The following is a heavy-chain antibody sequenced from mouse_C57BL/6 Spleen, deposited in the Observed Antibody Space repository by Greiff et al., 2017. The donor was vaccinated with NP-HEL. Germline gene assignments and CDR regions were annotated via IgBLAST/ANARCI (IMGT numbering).Heavy chain of an antibody. Sequence: VQLQQPGAELVRPGTSVKVSCKASGYAFTNYLIEWVKQRPGQGLEWIGVINPGSGGTNYNEKFKGKATLTADKSSSTAYMQLSSLTSEDSAVYCCARKGGRNFDYWGQGTTLTVSS. CDR1: GYAFTNYL. CDR3: ARKGGRNFDY. J-gene: IGHJ2*01. V-gene: IGHV1-54*01. CDR2: INPGSGGT.